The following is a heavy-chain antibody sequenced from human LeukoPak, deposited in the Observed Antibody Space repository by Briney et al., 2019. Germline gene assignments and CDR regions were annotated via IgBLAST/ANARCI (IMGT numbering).Heavy chain of an antibody. D-gene: IGHD6-19*01. CDR3: ATLDIAVAGHFDY. CDR1: GYTLTELS. J-gene: IGHJ4*02. V-gene: IGHV1-24*01. CDR2: FDPEDGET. Sequence: GASVKVSCQVSGYTLTELSMHWVRQAPGKGLEWMGGFDPEDGETIYAQKFQGRVTMTEDTSTDTAYMELSSLRSEDTAVYYCATLDIAVAGHFDYWGQGTLVTVSS.